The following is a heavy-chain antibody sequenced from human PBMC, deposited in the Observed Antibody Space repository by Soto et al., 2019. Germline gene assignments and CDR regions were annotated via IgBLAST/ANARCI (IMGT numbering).Heavy chain of an antibody. CDR2: STSDGTNT. V-gene: IGHV3-74*01. Sequence: EVELVESGGGLVQPGGSLRLSCAASGFNFRSYWIHWVRQDPGKGLMWVSHSTSDGTNTSYADSVKGRFTISRDNAKSTLFLQMNVLSAEDTAVGCCTRCPREWLRLGDFVDYWGQGTVFTVST. D-gene: IGHD5-12*01. J-gene: IGHJ4*02. CDR3: TRCPREWLRLGDFVDY. CDR1: GFNFRSYW.